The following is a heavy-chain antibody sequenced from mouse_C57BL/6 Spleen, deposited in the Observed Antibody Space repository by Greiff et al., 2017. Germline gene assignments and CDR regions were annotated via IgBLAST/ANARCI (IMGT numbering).Heavy chain of an antibody. CDR2: ISSGSSTI. CDR3: ARSYYDYDVNAMDY. D-gene: IGHD2-4*01. V-gene: IGHV5-17*01. Sequence: EVQGVESGGGLVKPGGSLKLSCAASGFTFSDYGMHWVRQAPEKGLEWVAYISSGSSTIYYADTVKGRFTISRDNAKNTLFLQMTSLRSEDTAMYYCARSYYDYDVNAMDYWGQGTSVTVSS. CDR1: GFTFSDYG. J-gene: IGHJ4*01.